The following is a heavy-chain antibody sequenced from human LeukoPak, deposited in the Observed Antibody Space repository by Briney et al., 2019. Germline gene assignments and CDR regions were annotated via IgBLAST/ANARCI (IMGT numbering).Heavy chain of an antibody. V-gene: IGHV3-66*04. J-gene: IGHJ4*02. CDR1: RYTVIDNY. CDR2: IWSGGGS. CDR3: ARQDYRDGSDY. Sequence: SGGSLRLSCAVSRYTVIDNYMTWVGQAPGKGLEWVSLIWSGGGSYYADSVRGRFTISRDSSKNTVYLQMNRLRADDTAVYYRARQDYRDGSDYWGQGALVTVSS. D-gene: IGHD3-10*01.